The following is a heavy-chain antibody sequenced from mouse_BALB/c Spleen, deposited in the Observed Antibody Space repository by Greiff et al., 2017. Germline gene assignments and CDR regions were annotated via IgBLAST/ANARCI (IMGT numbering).Heavy chain of an antibody. CDR3: ARCYYGYDGYAMDY. CDR1: GDSITSGY. CDR2: ISYSGST. Sequence: EVQLQESGPGLVKPSQTLSLTCSVTGDSITSGYWNWIRKFPGNKLEYMGYISYSGSTYYNPSLKSRISITRDTSKNQYYLQLNSVTTEDTATYYCARCYYGYDGYAMDYWGQGTSVTVSS. J-gene: IGHJ4*01. D-gene: IGHD2-2*01. V-gene: IGHV3-8*02.